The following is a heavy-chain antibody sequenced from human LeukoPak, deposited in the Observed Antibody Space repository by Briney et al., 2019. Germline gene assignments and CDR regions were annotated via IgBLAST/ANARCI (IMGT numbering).Heavy chain of an antibody. CDR1: GGSISSSSYY. CDR2: IYYSGST. J-gene: IGHJ3*02. V-gene: IGHV4-39*07. CDR3: AREFYNEVAFDI. Sequence: SETLSLTCTVSGGSISSSSYYWGWIRQPPGKGLEWIGSIYYSGSTYYNPSLKSRVTISVDTSKNQFSLKLSSVTAADTAVYYGAREFYNEVAFDIWGQGTMVTVSS. D-gene: IGHD5-24*01.